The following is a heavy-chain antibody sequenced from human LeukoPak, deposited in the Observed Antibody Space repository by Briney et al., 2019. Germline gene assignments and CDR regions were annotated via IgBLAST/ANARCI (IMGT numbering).Heavy chain of an antibody. D-gene: IGHD3-22*01. V-gene: IGHV3-30*18. CDR1: GFTFSSYG. Sequence: PGRSLRLSCAASGFTFSSYGMHWVRQAPGKGLEWVAAISYDGSNKYYADSVKGRFTISRDNSKNTLYLQMNSLRAEDAAVYYCAKDPTWHYYDSSGYYDYWGQGTLVTVSS. CDR3: AKDPTWHYYDSSGYYDY. J-gene: IGHJ4*02. CDR2: ISYDGSNK.